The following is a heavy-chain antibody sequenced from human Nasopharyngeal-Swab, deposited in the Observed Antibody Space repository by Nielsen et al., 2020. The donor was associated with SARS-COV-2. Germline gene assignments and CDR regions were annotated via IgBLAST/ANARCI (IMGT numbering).Heavy chain of an antibody. V-gene: IGHV3-11*01. CDR1: GFTFSDYY. D-gene: IGHD4-17*01. J-gene: IGHJ6*02. Sequence: GESLKISCAASGFTFSDYYMSWIRQAPGKGLEWVSYISSSGSTIYYADSVKGRFTISRDNAKKSLYLQMNSLRAEDTAVYYCARAGALTTVNYYYYGMDVWGQGTTVTVSS. CDR2: ISSSGSTI. CDR3: ARAGALTTVNYYYYGMDV.